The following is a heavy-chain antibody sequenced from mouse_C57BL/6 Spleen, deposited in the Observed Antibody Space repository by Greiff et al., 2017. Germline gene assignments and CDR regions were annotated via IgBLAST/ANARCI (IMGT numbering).Heavy chain of an antibody. CDR2: IYPGDGDT. Sequence: QVQLQQSGPELVKPGASVKISCKASGYAFSSSWMTWVKQRPGKGLEWIGRIYPGDGDTNYNGKFKGKATLTADKSSSTAYMQLSSLTSEDSAVYFCARGGYYAMDYWGQGTSVTVSS. J-gene: IGHJ4*01. CDR3: ARGGYYAMDY. V-gene: IGHV1-82*01. CDR1: GYAFSSSW.